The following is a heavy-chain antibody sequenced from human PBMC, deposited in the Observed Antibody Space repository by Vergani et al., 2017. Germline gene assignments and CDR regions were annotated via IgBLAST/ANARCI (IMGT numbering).Heavy chain of an antibody. CDR2: IIPIFGTA. CDR1: GGTFSSYA. V-gene: IGHV1-69*12. J-gene: IGHJ4*02. D-gene: IGHD3-9*01. Sequence: QVQLVQSGAEVKKPGSSVKVSCKASGGTFSSYAISWVRQAPGQGLEWMGGIIPIFGTANYAQKFQGRVTITADESTSTAYMELSSLRSEDTAVYYCASRAGDYDILTGDSPFACWGQGTLVTVCS. CDR3: ASRAGDYDILTGDSPFAC.